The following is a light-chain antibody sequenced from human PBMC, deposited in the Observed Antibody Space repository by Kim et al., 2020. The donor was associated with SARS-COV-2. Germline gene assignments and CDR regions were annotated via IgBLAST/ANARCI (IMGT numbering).Light chain of an antibody. CDR3: YSTDSSGNHRV. J-gene: IGLJ3*02. Sequence: SYDPTQPPSVSVSPGQTARITCSGDALPKKYAYWYQQKSGQAPVLVIYEDKKRPSGIPERFSGSSSGTMATLTISGAQVEDEADYYCYSTDSSGNHRVFGGGTQLTVL. V-gene: IGLV3-10*01. CDR1: ALPKKY. CDR2: EDK.